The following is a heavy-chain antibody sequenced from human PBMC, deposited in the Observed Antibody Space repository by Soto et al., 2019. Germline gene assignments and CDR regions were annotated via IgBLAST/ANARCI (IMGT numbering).Heavy chain of an antibody. CDR2: IYDSGRT. V-gene: IGHV4-59*01. CDR3: SRGRKDSSGYLYYFDY. J-gene: IGHJ4*01. CDR1: GDSIRNYY. Sequence: SETLSLTCNVSGDSIRNYYWSWFRQPPGKGLEWIGYIYDSGRTNYNPSIKSRVTISVDTSKKQFSLKLSSVTAADTAVYYCSRGRKDSSGYLYYFDYGGQGTLVT. D-gene: IGHD3-22*01.